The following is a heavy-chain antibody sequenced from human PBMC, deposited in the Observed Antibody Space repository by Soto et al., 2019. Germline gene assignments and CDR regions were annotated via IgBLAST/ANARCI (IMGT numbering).Heavy chain of an antibody. J-gene: IGHJ4*02. CDR2: ISHSVRT. CDR1: GYSISSGYY. V-gene: IGHV4-38-2*02. CDR3: ARDLQWLRVPGY. Sequence: SENLSLTCAVSGYSISSGYYWGWIRHPPGKGLEWIGSISHSVRTYYNPSLNSLVTISVDTSKNQFSLKLSSVTAADTAVYYCARDLQWLRVPGYWGQGTLVT. D-gene: IGHD5-12*01.